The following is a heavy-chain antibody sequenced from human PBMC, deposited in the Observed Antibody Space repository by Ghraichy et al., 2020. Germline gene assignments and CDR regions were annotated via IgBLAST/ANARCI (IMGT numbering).Heavy chain of an antibody. D-gene: IGHD1-20*01. CDR3: ARAPYNWNGNWLDP. CDR2: IYKTGST. Sequence: ESLNISCSVSGGSISSSNHYWAWIRQPPGKGLEWIGSIYKTGSTHYNASLKSRVTISIDTSMNQFSLKLRSVTAADTAVYYLARAPYNWNGNWLDPWGQGTLVTVSS. J-gene: IGHJ5*02. CDR1: GGSISSSNHY. V-gene: IGHV4-39*01.